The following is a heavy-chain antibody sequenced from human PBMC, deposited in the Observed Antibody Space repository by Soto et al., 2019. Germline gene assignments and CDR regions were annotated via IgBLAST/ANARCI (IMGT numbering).Heavy chain of an antibody. Sequence: SQTLSLTCAISGDSVSSNSADWNWIRQSPSRGLEWLGRTYYRSKWYNDYAVSVKSRITINPDTSKNQFYLQLNSVNPDDTAVYYCARDRGSGWYNAFDIWGQGTMVTVSS. V-gene: IGHV6-1*01. CDR2: TYYRSKWYN. D-gene: IGHD6-19*01. CDR1: GDSVSSNSAD. J-gene: IGHJ3*02. CDR3: ARDRGSGWYNAFDI.